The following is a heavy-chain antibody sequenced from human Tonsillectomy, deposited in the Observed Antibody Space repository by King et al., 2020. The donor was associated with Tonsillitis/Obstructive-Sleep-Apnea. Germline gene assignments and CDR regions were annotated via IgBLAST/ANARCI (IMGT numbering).Heavy chain of an antibody. J-gene: IGHJ6*03. CDR3: TLRGGGNTHYYYYYYMDV. D-gene: IGHD4-23*01. V-gene: IGHV3-49*04. Sequence: VQLVESGGGLVQPGRSLRLSCTASGFTFGDYAMSWVRQAPGKGLEWVGFIRSKAYGGTTEYAASVKGRFTISRDDSKSIAYLQMNSLKTEDTAVYYCTLRGGGNTHYYYYYYMDVWGKGTTVTVSS. CDR2: IRSKAYGGTT. CDR1: GFTFGDYA.